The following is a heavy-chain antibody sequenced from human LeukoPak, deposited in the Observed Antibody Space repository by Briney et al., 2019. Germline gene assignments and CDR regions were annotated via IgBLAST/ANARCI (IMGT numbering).Heavy chain of an antibody. CDR3: ARGRCSSTSCYKEYYYYYMDV. Sequence: ASVKVSCKASGYTFTSYDINWVRQATGQGLEWMGWMNPNSGNTGYAQKFQGRVTITRNTSISTAYMELSSLRSEDTAVYYCARGRCSSTSCYKEYYYYYMDVWGKGTTVTVSS. CDR1: GYTFTSYD. V-gene: IGHV1-8*03. CDR2: MNPNSGNT. J-gene: IGHJ6*03. D-gene: IGHD2-2*02.